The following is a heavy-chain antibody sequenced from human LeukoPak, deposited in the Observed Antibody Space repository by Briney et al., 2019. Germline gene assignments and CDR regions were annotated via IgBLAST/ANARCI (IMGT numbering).Heavy chain of an antibody. D-gene: IGHD4-17*01. CDR2: IYSGGST. CDR1: GFTVSSNY. V-gene: IGHV3-53*01. Sequence: HPGGSLRLSCAASGFTVSSNYMSWVRQAPGKGLEWVSVIYSGGSTYYADSVKGRFTISRDNSKNTLYLQVNSLRAEDTAVYYCASQTTVKYYFDYWGQRTLVTVSS. CDR3: ASQTTVKYYFDY. J-gene: IGHJ4*02.